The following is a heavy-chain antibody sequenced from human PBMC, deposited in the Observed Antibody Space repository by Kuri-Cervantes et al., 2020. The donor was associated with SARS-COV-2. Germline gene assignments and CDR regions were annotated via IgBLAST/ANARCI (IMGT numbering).Heavy chain of an antibody. CDR3: ARSMIVVVRSFDY. D-gene: IGHD3-22*01. CDR1: GFTFSSFW. J-gene: IGHJ4*02. CDR2: INSDGSST. Sequence: ESLKILCSASGFTFSSFWMHWVRQAPGKGLVCVSRINSDGSSTSYADSVKGRFTISRDNAKHKLYLQMNSLRAEDTAVYYCARSMIVVVRSFDYWGQGTLVTVSS. V-gene: IGHV3-74*01.